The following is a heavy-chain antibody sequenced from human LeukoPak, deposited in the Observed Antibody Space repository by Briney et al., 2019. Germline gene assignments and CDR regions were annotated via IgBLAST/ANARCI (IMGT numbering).Heavy chain of an antibody. CDR1: GFIVNNYA. CDR2: ISGGGAST. D-gene: IGHD5/OR15-5a*01. V-gene: IGHV3-23*01. J-gene: IGHJ4*02. CDR3: VRESSH. Sequence: GGSLRLSCAASGFIVNNYAMSWVRQAPGKGLEWVSAISGGGASTYYADSVEGRFTISRDPSQNTLYLQMNSLRAEDTAVYYCVRESSHWGQGTLVTVSS.